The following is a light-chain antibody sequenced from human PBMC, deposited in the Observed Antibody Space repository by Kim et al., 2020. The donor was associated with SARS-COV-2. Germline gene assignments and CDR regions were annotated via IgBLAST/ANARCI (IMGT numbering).Light chain of an antibody. V-gene: IGKV3-20*01. CDR3: QQYGRSPTT. CDR1: QSVSSSY. CDR2: GAS. J-gene: IGKJ5*01. Sequence: SPAERAILSCRASQSVSSSYLAWYQHKPGQSPRLLIHGASSRATGVPDRFRGGGSGTDFTLTITRLEPEDFAVYYCQQYGRSPTTFGQGTRLEIK.